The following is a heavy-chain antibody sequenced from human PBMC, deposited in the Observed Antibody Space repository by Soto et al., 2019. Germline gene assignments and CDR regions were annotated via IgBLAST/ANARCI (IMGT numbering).Heavy chain of an antibody. Sequence: GESLKISCKGIGYRFSTYWIAWVRQMPGKGLEWMGTIFPDDSETRYSPTFQGQVTISADKSISTAYLQWRSLKASDSAIYYCARSQHSVSHYLDLWGQGTRVTVSS. V-gene: IGHV5-51*01. CDR1: GYRFSTYW. J-gene: IGHJ4*02. CDR3: ARSQHSVSHYLDL. D-gene: IGHD2-21*01. CDR2: IFPDDSET.